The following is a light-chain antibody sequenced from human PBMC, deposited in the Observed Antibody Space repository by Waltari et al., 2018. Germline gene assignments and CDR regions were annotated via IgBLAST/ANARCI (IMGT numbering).Light chain of an antibody. V-gene: IGKV1-5*03. CDR1: QSSSKG. J-gene: IGKJ4*01. CDR2: KAS. Sequence: DIHVAQSPSTLAASVGDRGIFSCRASQSSSKGLAWYQQKTGKAPQRLIYKASTLESGVPSSFSGGGSGTEFTLPISSLQPADFATYYCHQHNSYSLVSFGGGTKVEIK. CDR3: HQHNSYSLVS.